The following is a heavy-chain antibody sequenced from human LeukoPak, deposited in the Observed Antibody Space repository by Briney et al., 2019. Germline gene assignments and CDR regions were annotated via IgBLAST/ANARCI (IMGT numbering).Heavy chain of an antibody. CDR1: GFTFSSYG. CDR2: INEHGSEK. V-gene: IGHV3-7*01. D-gene: IGHD2-8*02. CDR3: ARADQPGSVDY. J-gene: IGHJ4*02. Sequence: GGSLRLSCAASGFTFSSYGMSWVRQAPGKGLEYVANINEHGSEKYYVNSVKGRFTISRDNAKNSLYLQMNSLRAEDTAVYSCARADQPGSVDYWGQGTLVTVSP.